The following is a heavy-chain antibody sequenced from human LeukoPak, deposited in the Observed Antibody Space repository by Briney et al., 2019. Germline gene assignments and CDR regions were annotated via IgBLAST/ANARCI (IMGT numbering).Heavy chain of an antibody. CDR2: LFHGDSDS. Sequence: GEPLKISVKGSGYSFTSYSIGWVRQMPGKGLEWTGILFHGDSDSRYSASFQGQVTISADKSISTAYLQWSSLKASDTAMYYCARDSSSWYESYFDYWGQGTLVTVSS. J-gene: IGHJ4*02. V-gene: IGHV5-51*01. CDR3: ARDSSSWYESYFDY. D-gene: IGHD6-13*01. CDR1: GYSFTSYS.